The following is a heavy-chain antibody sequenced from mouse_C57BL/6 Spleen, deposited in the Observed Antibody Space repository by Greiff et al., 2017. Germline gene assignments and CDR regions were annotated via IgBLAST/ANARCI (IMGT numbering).Heavy chain of an antibody. CDR2: IYPSDSET. V-gene: IGHV1-61*01. D-gene: IGHD2-14*01. CDR3: ARSAGGYDGAWFAY. J-gene: IGHJ3*01. CDR1: GYTFTSYW. Sequence: QVQLKQPGAELVRPGSSVKLSCKASGYTFTSYWMDWVKQRPGQGLEWIGNIYPSDSETHYNQKFKDKATLTVDKSSSTAYMQLSSLTSEDSAVYYCARSAGGYDGAWFAYWGQGTLVTVSA.